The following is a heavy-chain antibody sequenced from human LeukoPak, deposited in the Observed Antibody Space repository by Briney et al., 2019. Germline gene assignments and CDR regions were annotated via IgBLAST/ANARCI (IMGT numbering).Heavy chain of an antibody. CDR1: GFTFSRYW. Sequence: PGGSLRLSCVASGFTFSRYWMHWVRQAPGKGLVWVSRINSDGRSTNYADSVKGRFTISRDNAKNSLFLQMNSLRAEDTAVYYCARVLRYCSGGNCYSGGLGYMDVWGKGTTVTISS. V-gene: IGHV3-74*01. D-gene: IGHD2-15*01. J-gene: IGHJ6*03. CDR3: ARVLRYCSGGNCYSGGLGYMDV. CDR2: INSDGRST.